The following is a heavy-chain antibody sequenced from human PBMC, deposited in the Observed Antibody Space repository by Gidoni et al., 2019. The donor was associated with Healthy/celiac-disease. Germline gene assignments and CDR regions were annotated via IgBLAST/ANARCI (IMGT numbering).Heavy chain of an antibody. CDR2: IWYDGSNK. J-gene: IGHJ4*01. CDR1: GFTFSSSG. D-gene: IGHD3-10*01. Sequence: QVQLVESGGGVVQPGRSLRLSCAASGFTFSSSGMHWVRQAPGKGLEWVAVIWYDGSNKYYADSVKGRFTISRDNSKNTLYLQMNSLRAEDTAVYYCARDTGGSGSYYRGGVDYWGQGTLVTVSS. V-gene: IGHV3-33*01. CDR3: ARDTGGSGSYYRGGVDY.